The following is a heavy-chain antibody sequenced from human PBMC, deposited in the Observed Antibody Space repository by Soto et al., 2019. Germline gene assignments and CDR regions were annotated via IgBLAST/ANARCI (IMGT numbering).Heavy chain of an antibody. J-gene: IGHJ4*02. CDR3: AKDFCGGDCYSDY. Sequence: PGGSLRLSCAASAFTFSSYAMSWVRQAPGKGLEWVSAISGSGGSTYYADSVKGRFTISRDNSKNTLYLQMNSLRAEDTAVYYCAKDFCGGDCYSDYWGQGTLVTVSS. CDR1: AFTFSSYA. D-gene: IGHD2-21*02. CDR2: ISGSGGST. V-gene: IGHV3-23*01.